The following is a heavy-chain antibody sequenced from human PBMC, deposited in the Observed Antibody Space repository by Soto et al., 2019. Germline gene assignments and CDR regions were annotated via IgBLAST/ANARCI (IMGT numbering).Heavy chain of an antibody. CDR2: INNDGTST. Sequence: GGSLRLSCAASGFTFSSQWLHWVRQAPGKGLVWISRINNDGTSTNYADSVKGRFTVSRDNAKKTMSLQMNSLRAEDTAVYYCAKDPRKWGPSSPFDYWGQGTLVTVSS. V-gene: IGHV3-74*01. J-gene: IGHJ4*02. D-gene: IGHD1-26*01. CDR1: GFTFSSQW. CDR3: AKDPRKWGPSSPFDY.